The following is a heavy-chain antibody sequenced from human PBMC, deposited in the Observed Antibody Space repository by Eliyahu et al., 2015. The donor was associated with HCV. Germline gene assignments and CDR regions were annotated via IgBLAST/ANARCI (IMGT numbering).Heavy chain of an antibody. CDR3: ARGLV. J-gene: IGHJ3*01. CDR2: ISSSSKSI. Sequence: EVQLVESGGGLVXPGGSLRLSCAASGFXFSNYSXNWVRQAPGKGLEWVSYISSSSKSIYYADSVKGRFTISRDNAKNSLYLQMNSLRDEDTAVYYCARGLVWGQGTMVTVSA. V-gene: IGHV3-48*02. CDR1: GFXFSNYS.